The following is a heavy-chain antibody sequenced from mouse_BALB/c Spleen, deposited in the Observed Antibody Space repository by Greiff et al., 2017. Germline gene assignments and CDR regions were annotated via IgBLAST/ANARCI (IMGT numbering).Heavy chain of an antibody. Sequence: EVKLMESGGGLVQPGGSMKLSCVASGFTFSNYWMNWVRQSPEKGLEWVAEIRLKSNNYATHYAESVKGRFTISRDDSKSSVYLQMNNLRAEDTGIYYCTGWLTAYWGQGTLVTVSA. V-gene: IGHV6-6*02. D-gene: IGHD2-3*01. CDR3: TGWLTAY. J-gene: IGHJ3*01. CDR1: GFTFSNYW. CDR2: IRLKSNNYAT.